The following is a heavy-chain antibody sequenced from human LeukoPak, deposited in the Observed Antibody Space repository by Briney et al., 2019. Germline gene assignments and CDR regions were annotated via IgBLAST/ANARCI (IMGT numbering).Heavy chain of an antibody. D-gene: IGHD1-1*01. CDR1: GFTFSNYA. CDR2: ISGSGGGT. Sequence: PGGSLRLSCAASGFTFSNYAMGWVRQAPGKGLEWVSGISGSGGGTYYADSVKGRFTISRDNSKNTVYLQMNSLRVEDTAIYYCARGQEFDDGVFDSWGQGTLVTVSS. V-gene: IGHV3-23*01. J-gene: IGHJ4*02. CDR3: ARGQEFDDGVFDS.